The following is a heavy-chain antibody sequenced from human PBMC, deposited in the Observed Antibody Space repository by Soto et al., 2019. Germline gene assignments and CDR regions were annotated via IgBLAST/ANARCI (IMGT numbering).Heavy chain of an antibody. V-gene: IGHV1-69*01. CDR1: GGTFSSDA. Sequence: QVHLVQSGAEVKKPGSSVKVSCKASGGTFSSDAINWVRQAPGQGLEWMGVIIPSLGTPNYAQKFQGRVTITADETTNAAYMELSSQTSEDTALYYCAGDSSGYWGINYWGQGTLVTVSS. D-gene: IGHD3-22*01. J-gene: IGHJ4*02. CDR2: IIPSLGTP. CDR3: AGDSSGYWGINY.